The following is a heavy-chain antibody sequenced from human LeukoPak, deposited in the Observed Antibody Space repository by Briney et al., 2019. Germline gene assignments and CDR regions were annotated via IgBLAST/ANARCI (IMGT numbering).Heavy chain of an antibody. CDR2: LNSDGSDT. J-gene: IGHJ4*02. CDR3: ARNGYSSSWSAYFDY. CDR1: GFTFSNYW. V-gene: IGHV3-74*01. D-gene: IGHD6-13*01. Sequence: GGSLRLSCAASGFTFSNYWMHWVRQAPGKGLVWVSRLNSDGSDTIYADSVKGRFTISRDNSKNTLYLQMNSLRAEDTAVYYCARNGYSSSWSAYFDYWGQGTLVTVSS.